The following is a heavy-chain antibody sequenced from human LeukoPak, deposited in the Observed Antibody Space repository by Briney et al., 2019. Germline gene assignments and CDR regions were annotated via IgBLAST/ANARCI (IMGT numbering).Heavy chain of an antibody. D-gene: IGHD2-2*03. J-gene: IGHJ4*02. CDR3: ARDRGWIRDY. CDR1: GFALINYN. V-gene: IGHV3-11*01. CDR2: LNPTATSV. Sequence: GGSLRLSSVASGFALINYNMIWVRQATGKEPEWISILNPTATSVMYADSLKGRFSVSRDNAKNTFFLHMNRLTVEDTAMYYCARDRGWIRDYWGRGTPVTVSS.